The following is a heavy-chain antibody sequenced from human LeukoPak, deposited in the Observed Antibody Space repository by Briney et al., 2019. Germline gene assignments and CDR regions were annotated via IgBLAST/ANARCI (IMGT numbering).Heavy chain of an antibody. D-gene: IGHD1-14*01. V-gene: IGHV1-46*01. Sequence: ASVKVSCKASGYTFTSYYMHWVRQAPGQGLEWMGIIDPSGGSTSYAQKFQGRVTMTRDTSTSTVYMELSSLRSEDTAVYYCARVGMADAFDIWGQGTMVTVSS. J-gene: IGHJ3*02. CDR1: GYTFTSYY. CDR3: ARVGMADAFDI. CDR2: IDPSGGST.